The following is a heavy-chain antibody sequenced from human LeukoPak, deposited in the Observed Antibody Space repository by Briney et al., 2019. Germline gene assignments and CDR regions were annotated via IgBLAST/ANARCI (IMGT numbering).Heavy chain of an antibody. V-gene: IGHV3-33*06. CDR1: GFTFSTYG. CDR3: AKGHAGGSPYYMDV. J-gene: IGHJ6*03. D-gene: IGHD3-16*01. Sequence: PGRSLRLSCAASGFTFSTYGMHWVRQAPGKGLEWVAAIWYDGSSNYYADSVKGRFTSSRDNSKNTLYLQMNSLRVDDTAVYFCAKGHAGGSPYYMDVWGKGTTVTVSS. CDR2: IWYDGSSN.